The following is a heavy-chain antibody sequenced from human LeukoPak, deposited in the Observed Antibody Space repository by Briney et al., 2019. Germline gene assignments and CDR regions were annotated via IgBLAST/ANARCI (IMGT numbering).Heavy chain of an antibody. CDR3: ARVSPNTVTTLQYFDY. CDR1: GFTVSSNS. D-gene: IGHD4-17*01. CDR2: IYSDNT. J-gene: IGHJ4*02. Sequence: PGGSLRLSCTVSGFTVSSNSMSWVRQAPGKGLEWVSFIYSDNTHYSDSVKGRFTISRDNSKNTLYLQMNSLRAEDTAVYYCARVSPNTVTTLQYFDYWGQGTLVIVSS. V-gene: IGHV3-53*01.